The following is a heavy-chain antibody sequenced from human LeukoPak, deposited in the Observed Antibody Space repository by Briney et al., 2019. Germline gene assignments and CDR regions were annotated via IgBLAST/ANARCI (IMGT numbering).Heavy chain of an antibody. J-gene: IGHJ4*02. CDR1: GGSISSYY. Sequence: PSETLSLTCTVSGGSISSYYWSWIRQPAGKGLEWIGEINHSGSTNYNPSLKSRVTISVDTSKNQFSLKLSSVTAADTAVYYCARGPQGTWIQLWKFDYWGQGTLVTVSS. CDR3: ARGPQGTWIQLWKFDY. D-gene: IGHD5-18*01. V-gene: IGHV4-34*01. CDR2: INHSGST.